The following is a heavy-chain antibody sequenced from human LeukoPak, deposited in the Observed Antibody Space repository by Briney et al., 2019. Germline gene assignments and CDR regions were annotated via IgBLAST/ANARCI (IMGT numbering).Heavy chain of an antibody. J-gene: IGHJ4*02. CDR3: AKEFAHTAVVDY. Sequence: GGSLRLSCAASGFTFSSYAMNWVRQAPGEGLEWVSAISASGGSTYYADSVKGRFTISRDNSKSTLYLQMNSLRAEDTAVYYCAKEFAHTAVVDYWGQGTLVTVSS. CDR2: ISASGGST. D-gene: IGHD5-18*01. CDR1: GFTFSSYA. V-gene: IGHV3-23*01.